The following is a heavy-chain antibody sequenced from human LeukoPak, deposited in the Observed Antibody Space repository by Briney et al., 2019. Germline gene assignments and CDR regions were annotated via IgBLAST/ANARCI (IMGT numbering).Heavy chain of an antibody. CDR2: IVVGSGNT. D-gene: IGHD5-18*01. CDR1: GFTFTSSA. CDR3: ARVEQVPGYSYAFDY. V-gene: IGHV1-58*02. Sequence: SVKVSCKASGFTFTSSAMQWVRQARGQRLEWIGWIVVGSGNTNYAQKFQERVTITRDMSTSTAYMELSSLRSEDTAVYYCARVEQVPGYSYAFDYWGQGTLVTVSS. J-gene: IGHJ4*02.